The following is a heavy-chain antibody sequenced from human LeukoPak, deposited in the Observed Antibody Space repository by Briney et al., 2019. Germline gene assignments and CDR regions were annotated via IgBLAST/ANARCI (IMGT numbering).Heavy chain of an antibody. V-gene: IGHV3-11*04. CDR1: GFTFSDYY. CDR2: ISSSGSTI. Sequence: GGSLRLSCAASGFTFSDYYMSWIRQAPGKGLEWVSYISSSGSTIYYADSVKGRFTISRDNAKNSLYLQMNGLRAEDTAVYYCASGNYYDSSGDAFDIWGQGTMVTVSS. D-gene: IGHD3-22*01. CDR3: ASGNYYDSSGDAFDI. J-gene: IGHJ3*02.